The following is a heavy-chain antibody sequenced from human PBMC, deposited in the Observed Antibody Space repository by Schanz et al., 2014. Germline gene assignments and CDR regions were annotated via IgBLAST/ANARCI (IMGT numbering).Heavy chain of an antibody. J-gene: IGHJ3*01. CDR2: MSSSGTYI. CDR3: ARDGGRDGYNLAFDV. Sequence: VQLVESGGGVVQPGRSLRLSCAASGFSFSTYAMHWVRQGPGKGLEWVSSMSSSGTYIYYADSVKGRFIISRDSSKNTLFLQMNSLRAEDTAVYFCARDGGRDGYNLAFDVWGQGTLVTVSS. D-gene: IGHD5-12*01. V-gene: IGHV3-21*04. CDR1: GFSFSTYA.